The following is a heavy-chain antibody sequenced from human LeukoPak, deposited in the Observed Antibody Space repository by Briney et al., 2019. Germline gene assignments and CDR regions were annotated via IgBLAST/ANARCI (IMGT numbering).Heavy chain of an antibody. J-gene: IGHJ4*02. CDR1: GGSISSYY. CDR2: IYYSGST. D-gene: IGHD3-22*01. Sequence: SETLPLTCTVSGGSISSYYWSWIRQPPGKGLEWTGYIYYSGSTNYNPSLKSRVTISVDTSKNQFSLKLSSVTAADTAAYYCAREVNYYDSSGFDYWGQGTLVTVSS. CDR3: AREVNYYDSSGFDY. V-gene: IGHV4-59*01.